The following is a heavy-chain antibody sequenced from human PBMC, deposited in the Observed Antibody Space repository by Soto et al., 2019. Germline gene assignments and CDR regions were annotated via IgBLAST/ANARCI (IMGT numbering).Heavy chain of an antibody. D-gene: IGHD1-1*01. CDR2: IYHGGNT. CDR1: GGSIISSTW. CDR3: ARNWNWFDP. Sequence: SLPCAVSGGSIISSTWWSWVRQPPWKGLEWIGEIYHGGNTNYNPSLKSRVTISVNKSKNQFSLRLSSVPAADTAIYYCARNWNWFDPWGQGILVTVSS. J-gene: IGHJ5*02. V-gene: IGHV4-4*02.